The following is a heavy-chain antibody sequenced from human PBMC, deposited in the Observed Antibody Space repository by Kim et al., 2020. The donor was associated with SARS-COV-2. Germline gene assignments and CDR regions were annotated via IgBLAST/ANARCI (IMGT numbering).Heavy chain of an antibody. CDR2: IWYDGSNK. V-gene: IGHV3-33*01. Sequence: GGSLRLSCAASGFTFSSYGMHWVRQAPGKGLEWVAVIWYDGSNKYYAYSVKGRFTISRDNSKNTLYLQMNSLRAEDTAVYYCARDPYYYDSSVYAAWYFDLWGRGTLVTVSS. D-gene: IGHD3-22*01. J-gene: IGHJ2*01. CDR3: ARDPYYYDSSVYAAWYFDL. CDR1: GFTFSSYG.